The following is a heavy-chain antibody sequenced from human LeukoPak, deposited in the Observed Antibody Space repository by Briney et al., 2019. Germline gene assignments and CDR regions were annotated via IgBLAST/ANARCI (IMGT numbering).Heavy chain of an antibody. J-gene: IGHJ4*02. CDR3: AKVRYSSGWYSGFDY. V-gene: IGHV3-23*01. CDR1: GFTFSSYA. Sequence: GGSLRLSCTPSGFTFSSYAMSWVRQAPGKGLEWVSAISGSGGSTYYADSVKGRFTISRDNSKNTLYLQMNSLRAEDTAVYYCAKVRYSSGWYSGFDYWGQGTLVTVSS. D-gene: IGHD6-19*01. CDR2: ISGSGGST.